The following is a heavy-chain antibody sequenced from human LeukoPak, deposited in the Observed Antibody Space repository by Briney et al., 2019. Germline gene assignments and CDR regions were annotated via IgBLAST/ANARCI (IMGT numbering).Heavy chain of an antibody. Sequence: ASVKVSCKASGYTFTSYAMNWVRQAPGQGLEWMGWINTYTGNPTYAQGFTGRFVFSLDTSVSTAYLQISSLKAEDTALYYCARDPIAAAGTLNWFDPWGQGTLVTVSS. CDR3: ARDPIAAAGTLNWFDP. CDR1: GYTFTSYA. CDR2: INTYTGNP. D-gene: IGHD6-13*01. J-gene: IGHJ5*02. V-gene: IGHV7-4-1*02.